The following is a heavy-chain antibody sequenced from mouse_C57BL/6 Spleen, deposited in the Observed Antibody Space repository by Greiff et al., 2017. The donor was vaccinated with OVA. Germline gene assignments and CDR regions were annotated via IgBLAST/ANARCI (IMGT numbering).Heavy chain of an antibody. Sequence: VKLQESGPELVKPGASVKISCKASGYTFTDYYINWVKQRPGQGLEWIGWIFPGSGSTYYNEKFKGKATLTVDKSSSTAYMLLSSLTSEDSAVYFCARYGIYYGSSSFDYWGQGTTLTVSS. CDR2: IFPGSGST. J-gene: IGHJ2*01. V-gene: IGHV1-75*01. D-gene: IGHD1-1*01. CDR3: ARYGIYYGSSSFDY. CDR1: GYTFTDYY.